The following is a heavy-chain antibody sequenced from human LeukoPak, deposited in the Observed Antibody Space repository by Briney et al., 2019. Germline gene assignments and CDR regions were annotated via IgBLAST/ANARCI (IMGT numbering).Heavy chain of an antibody. CDR2: IYYSGST. V-gene: IGHV4-31*03. CDR1: GGSISSGGYY. Sequence: SETLSLTCTVSGGSISSGGYYWSWIRQHPGKGLEWIGYIYYSGSTYYNPSLKSRVTISVDTSKNQFSLKLSSVTAADTAVYYCARSYGSGSYYNGPIDYWGQGTLVTVSS. D-gene: IGHD3-10*01. CDR3: ARSYGSGSYYNGPIDY. J-gene: IGHJ4*02.